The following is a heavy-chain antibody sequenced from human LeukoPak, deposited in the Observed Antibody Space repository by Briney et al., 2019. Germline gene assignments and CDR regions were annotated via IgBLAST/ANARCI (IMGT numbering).Heavy chain of an antibody. D-gene: IGHD3-16*01. CDR2: IYPADSDT. CDR3: ARTLQSYGHNYFYP. CDR1: GYDFATYW. V-gene: IGHV5-51*01. Sequence: HGESLKISCKGSGYDFATYWIGWVRQTPGKGLEWVGIIYPADSDTRYSPSFQGHVTISADYSISTAYLQWSSLKASDNAIYYCARTLQSYGHNYFYPRGQGTLVTDSS. J-gene: IGHJ5*02.